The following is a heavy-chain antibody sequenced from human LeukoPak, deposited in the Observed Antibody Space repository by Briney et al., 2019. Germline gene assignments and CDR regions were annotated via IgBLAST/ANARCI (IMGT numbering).Heavy chain of an antibody. Sequence: SETLSLTCTVSGGSVSSGSYSWSWIRQPAGKGLEWIGRIYSSGSTNYNPSLKSRVTISVDTSKNQFSLKLSSVTAADTAVYYCARGGDGGIAAAGSDYWGQGTLVTVSS. D-gene: IGHD6-13*01. J-gene: IGHJ4*02. CDR3: ARGGDGGIAAAGSDY. CDR2: IYSSGST. V-gene: IGHV4-61*02. CDR1: GGSVSSGSYS.